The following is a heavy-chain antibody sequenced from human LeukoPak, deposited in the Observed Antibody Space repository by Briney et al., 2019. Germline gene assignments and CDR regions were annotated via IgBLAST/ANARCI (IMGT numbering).Heavy chain of an antibody. CDR1: GGSISSYY. Sequence: SETLSLTCTVSGGSISSYYWSWIRQPPGKGLEWIGYIYYSGSTNHNPSLKSRVTISVDTSKNQFSLKLSSVTAADTAVYYCATMLFYDFWSGSFGAFDIWGQGTMVTVSS. CDR3: ATMLFYDFWSGSFGAFDI. J-gene: IGHJ3*02. CDR2: IYYSGST. V-gene: IGHV4-59*01. D-gene: IGHD3-3*01.